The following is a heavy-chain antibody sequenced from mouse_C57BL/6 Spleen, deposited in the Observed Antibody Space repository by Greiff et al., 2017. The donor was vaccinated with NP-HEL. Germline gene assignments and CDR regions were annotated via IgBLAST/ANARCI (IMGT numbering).Heavy chain of an antibody. D-gene: IGHD3-2*02. Sequence: QVQLQQSGPELVKPGASVKISCKASGYAFSSSWMNWVKQRPGKGLEWIGRIYPGDGDTNYNGKFKGKATLTADKSSSTAYMQLSSLTSEDSAVYFCARGVTGQLRLRDYFDYWGQGTTLTVSS. CDR2: IYPGDGDT. V-gene: IGHV1-82*01. CDR3: ARGVTGQLRLRDYFDY. CDR1: GYAFSSSW. J-gene: IGHJ2*01.